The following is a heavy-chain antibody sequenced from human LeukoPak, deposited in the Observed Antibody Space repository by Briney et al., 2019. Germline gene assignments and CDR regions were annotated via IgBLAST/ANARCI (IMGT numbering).Heavy chain of an antibody. V-gene: IGHV1-69*13. CDR1: GGTFSSYA. D-gene: IGHD3-9*01. Sequence: SVNVSCKASGGTFSSYAISWVRQAPGQGLEWMGGIIPIFGTANYAQKFQGRVTITADESTSTAYMELSSLRSEDTAVYYCARGDILTGYYIGAYWGQGTLVTVSS. CDR3: ARGDILTGYYIGAY. CDR2: IIPIFGTA. J-gene: IGHJ4*02.